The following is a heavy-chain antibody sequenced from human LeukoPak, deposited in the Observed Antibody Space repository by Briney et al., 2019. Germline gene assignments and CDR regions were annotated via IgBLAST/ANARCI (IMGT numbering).Heavy chain of an antibody. CDR2: INTDGSIT. J-gene: IGHJ4*02. D-gene: IGHD2-15*01. Sequence: GGSLRLSCAASGFTFSNYWMHWVRQGPGKGLVWVSHINTDGSITNYADSVKGRFTIPRDNAKNTLYLQMNSLRVDDTAIYYCARQVALGYWGQGILVTVSS. CDR3: ARQVALGY. V-gene: IGHV3-74*01. CDR1: GFTFSNYW.